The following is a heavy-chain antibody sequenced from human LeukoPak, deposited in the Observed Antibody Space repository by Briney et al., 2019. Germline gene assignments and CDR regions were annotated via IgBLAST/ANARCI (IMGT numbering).Heavy chain of an antibody. CDR2: IIPIFGIA. Sequence: ASVKVSCKASGGTFSSYAISWVRQAPGQGLEWMGRIIPIFGIANYAQKFQGRVTITADKSTSTAYMELSSLRSEDTAVYYCAREEGSSALIDYWGQGTLVTVSS. V-gene: IGHV1-69*04. D-gene: IGHD6-6*01. J-gene: IGHJ4*02. CDR1: GGTFSSYA. CDR3: AREEGSSALIDY.